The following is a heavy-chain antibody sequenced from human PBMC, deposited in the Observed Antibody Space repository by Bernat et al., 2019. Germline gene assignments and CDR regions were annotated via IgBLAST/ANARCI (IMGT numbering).Heavy chain of an antibody. D-gene: IGHD3-9*01. J-gene: IGHJ6*02. V-gene: IGHV3-21*01. CDR3: ARSHYDILTGLGYGMDV. Sequence: EVQLVESGGGLVKPGGSQRLSCAASGFTFSSYSMNWVRQAPGKGLEWVSSISSSSSYIYYADSVKGRFTISRDNAKNSLYLQMNSLRAEDTAVYYCARSHYDILTGLGYGMDVWGQGTTVTVSS. CDR1: GFTFSSYS. CDR2: ISSSSSYI.